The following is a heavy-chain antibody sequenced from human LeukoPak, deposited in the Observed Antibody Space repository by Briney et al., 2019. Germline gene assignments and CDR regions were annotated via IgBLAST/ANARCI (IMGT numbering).Heavy chain of an antibody. CDR2: IGGSDGTT. CDR3: AMYLVRGRFDY. Sequence: GGSLRLPCAASGFTFSSYAMTWVRQAPGKGLEWVSSIGGSDGTTSYADSVKGRFTISRDNSKNTLSLQMNSLRADDTAVYYCAMYLVRGRFDYWGQGTLVTVSS. CDR1: GFTFSSYA. D-gene: IGHD3-10*01. J-gene: IGHJ4*02. V-gene: IGHV3-23*01.